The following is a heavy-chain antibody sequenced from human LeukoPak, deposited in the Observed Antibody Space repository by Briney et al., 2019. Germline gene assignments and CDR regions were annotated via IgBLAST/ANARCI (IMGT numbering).Heavy chain of an antibody. D-gene: IGHD2-21*01. V-gene: IGHV4-30-2*01. Sequence: PSETLSLTCAVSGVPISSGGYSWRWIPQPPGKGLEWIGYIYHSGITYYNPSIKSRVTISVDMSKNQFCLKLSSVTAAETAVYSCASQYSLVLVISYFDYWGQGTLVTVSS. CDR3: ASQYSLVLVISYFDY. CDR2: IYHSGIT. J-gene: IGHJ4*02. CDR1: GVPISSGGYS.